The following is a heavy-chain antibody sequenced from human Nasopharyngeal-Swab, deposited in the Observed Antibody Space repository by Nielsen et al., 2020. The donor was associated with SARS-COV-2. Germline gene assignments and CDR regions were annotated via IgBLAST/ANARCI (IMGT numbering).Heavy chain of an antibody. CDR2: ISGSGGST. V-gene: IGHV3-23*01. CDR1: GFTFSSYA. J-gene: IGHJ4*02. D-gene: IGHD3-10*01. Sequence: GESLKISCAASGFTFSSYAMSWVRQAPGKGLEWVSAISGSGGSTYYADPVKGRFTISRDNSKNTLYLQMNSLRAEDTAVYYCAKGVVPYGSGSRSDYWGQGTLVTVSS. CDR3: AKGVVPYGSGSRSDY.